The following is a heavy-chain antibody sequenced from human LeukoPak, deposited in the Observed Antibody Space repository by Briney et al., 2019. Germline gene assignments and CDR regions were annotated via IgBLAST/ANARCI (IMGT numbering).Heavy chain of an antibody. D-gene: IGHD4-17*01. CDR2: INHSGST. V-gene: IGHV4-34*01. CDR1: GGSFSGYY. CDR3: ARDFSPTYGAYDADYYYMDV. Sequence: SETVSLTCAVYGGSFSGYYWSWIRQPPGKGLEWIGEINHSGSTNYNTSLKSRVTISVDTSKNQFSLKLSSVTAADTAVYYCARDFSPTYGAYDADYYYMDVWGKGTTVTISS. J-gene: IGHJ6*03.